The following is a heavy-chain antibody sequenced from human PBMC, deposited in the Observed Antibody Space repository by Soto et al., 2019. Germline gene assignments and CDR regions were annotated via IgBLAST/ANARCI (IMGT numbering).Heavy chain of an antibody. Sequence: PGGSLRLSCAASGFTFSSYGMHWVRQAPGKGLEWVAVIWYDGSNKYYADSVKGRFTISRDNSKNTLYLQMNSLRAEDTAVYYCARWRSSTYYYYGMDVWGQGTTATASS. D-gene: IGHD1-26*01. V-gene: IGHV3-33*01. J-gene: IGHJ6*02. CDR1: GFTFSSYG. CDR2: IWYDGSNK. CDR3: ARWRSSTYYYYGMDV.